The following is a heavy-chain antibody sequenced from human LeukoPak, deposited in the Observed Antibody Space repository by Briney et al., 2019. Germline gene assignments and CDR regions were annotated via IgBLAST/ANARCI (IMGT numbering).Heavy chain of an antibody. J-gene: IGHJ4*02. V-gene: IGHV4-59*03. CDR2: IHYSGST. CDR3: ATTSGNSAVDH. Sequence: SETLSLTCTVSGVSISGYYWTWIRQAPGKGLEWIGFIHYSGSTNYDSSLKSRVTKSLDTSNNQFSLLLTSVTTADTAVYYCATTSGNSAVDHWGQGTLVTVSS. D-gene: IGHD1-14*01. CDR1: GVSISGYY.